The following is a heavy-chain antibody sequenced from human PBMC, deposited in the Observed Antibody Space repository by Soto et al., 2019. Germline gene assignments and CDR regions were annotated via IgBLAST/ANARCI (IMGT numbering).Heavy chain of an antibody. J-gene: IGHJ4*02. CDR2: ISTYNGNT. V-gene: IGHV1-18*01. CDR3: DGEMVRGQRSDY. Sequence: QVQLVQSGAEVKKPGASVKVSCKASGYTFTSYGISWVRQAPGQGLEWMGWISTYNGNTKYAQKLQGRVTMTTDTRMLTAYMERRATRSDDTKVLYRDGEMVRGQRSDYWAQGTLVHVSS. D-gene: IGHD3-10*01. CDR1: GYTFTSYG.